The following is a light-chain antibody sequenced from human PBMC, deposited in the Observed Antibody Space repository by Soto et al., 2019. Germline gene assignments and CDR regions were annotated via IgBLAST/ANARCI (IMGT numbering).Light chain of an antibody. CDR3: GAWDGSLSVVI. CDR1: SANIGSNY. CDR2: DSD. Sequence: QSVLTQPPSVSAAPGQEGTISCSGSSANIGSNYVSWYQHIPGTAPKLVSYDSDKRPSEIPDRLYGSKAGTAATLDIDGVQTGDEADYYCGAWDGSLSVVIFGGGTTLTV. V-gene: IGLV1-51*01. J-gene: IGLJ2*01.